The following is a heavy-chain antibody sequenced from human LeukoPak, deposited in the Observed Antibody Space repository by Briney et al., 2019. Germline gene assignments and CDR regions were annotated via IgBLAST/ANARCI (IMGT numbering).Heavy chain of an antibody. CDR1: GHTFTSYD. CDR3: ARRPSYPDYYDSSGYYFTLDY. CDR2: MNPNSGNT. Sequence: ASVKVSCKASGHTFTSYDINWVRQATGQGLEWMGWMNPNSGNTGYAQKFQGRVTMTRNTSISTAYMELSSLRSEDTAVYYCARRPSYPDYYDSSGYYFTLDYWGQGTLVTVSS. V-gene: IGHV1-8*01. J-gene: IGHJ4*02. D-gene: IGHD3-22*01.